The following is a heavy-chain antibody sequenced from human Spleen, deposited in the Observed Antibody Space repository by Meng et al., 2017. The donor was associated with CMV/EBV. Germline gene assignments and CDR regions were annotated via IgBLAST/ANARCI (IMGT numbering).Heavy chain of an antibody. CDR3: ARGRFDP. CDR1: GGSVTRDDYY. J-gene: IGHJ5*02. CDR2: IYYSGST. V-gene: IGHV4-30-4*08. Sequence: SETLSLTCIVSGGSVTRDDYYWSWIRQPPGKGLEWIGYIYYSGSTYYNPSLKSRVTISVDTSKNQFSLKLSSVTAADTAVYYCARGRFDPWGQGTLVTVSS.